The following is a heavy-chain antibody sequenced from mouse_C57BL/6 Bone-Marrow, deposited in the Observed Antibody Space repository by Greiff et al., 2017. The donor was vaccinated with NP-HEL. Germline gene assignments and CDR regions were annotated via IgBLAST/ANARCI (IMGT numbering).Heavy chain of an antibody. CDR3: ARRDPYFDY. CDR2: ISSGGSYT. J-gene: IGHJ2*01. V-gene: IGHV5-6*02. Sequence: EVMLVESGGDLVKPGGSLKLSCAASGFTFSSYGLSWVRQTPDKRLEWVATISSGGSYTYYPDSVKGRFTISRDNAKNTLYLQMSSLKSEDTAMYYCARRDPYFDYWGQGTTLTVSS. CDR1: GFTFSSYG.